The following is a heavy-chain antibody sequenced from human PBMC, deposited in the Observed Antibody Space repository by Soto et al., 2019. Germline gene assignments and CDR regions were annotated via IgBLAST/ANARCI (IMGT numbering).Heavy chain of an antibody. CDR1: GGSFSGYY. CDR2: INHSGST. J-gene: IGHJ4*02. Sequence: SETLSLTCAVYGGSFSGYYWSWIRQPPGKGLEWIGEINHSGSTNYNPSLKSRVTISVDTSKNQFSLKLSSVTAADTAVYYCARGPYKYYYDSSGFTRQGNDYWGQGTLVTVSS. CDR3: ARGPYKYYYDSSGFTRQGNDY. D-gene: IGHD3-22*01. V-gene: IGHV4-34*01.